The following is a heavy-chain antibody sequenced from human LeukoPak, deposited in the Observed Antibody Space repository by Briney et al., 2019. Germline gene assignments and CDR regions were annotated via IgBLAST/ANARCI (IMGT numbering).Heavy chain of an antibody. CDR2: ISSSGSTI. CDR1: GFTFSDYY. CDR3: AELGITMIGGV. J-gene: IGHJ6*04. V-gene: IGHV3-11*04. D-gene: IGHD3-10*02. Sequence: GGALRLSCAASGFTFSDYYMSWIRQAPGEGLEWVSYISSSGSTIYYADSVNGRFTISRDNAKNSLYLQMNSLRAEDTAVYYCAELGITMIGGVWGKGTTVTISS.